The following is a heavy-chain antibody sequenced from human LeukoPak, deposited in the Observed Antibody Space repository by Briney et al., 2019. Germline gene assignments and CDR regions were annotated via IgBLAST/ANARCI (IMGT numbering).Heavy chain of an antibody. Sequence: GGSLRLSCAASGFTFSSYEMNWVRQAPGKWLEWVSYISSSSSYIYYADSVKGRFTISRDNAKNSLYLQMNSLRAEDTALYYCARAGTAMVLPTFDYWGQGTLVTVSS. CDR1: GFTFSSYE. CDR3: ARAGTAMVLPTFDY. CDR2: ISSSSSYI. D-gene: IGHD5-18*01. V-gene: IGHV3-21*05. J-gene: IGHJ4*02.